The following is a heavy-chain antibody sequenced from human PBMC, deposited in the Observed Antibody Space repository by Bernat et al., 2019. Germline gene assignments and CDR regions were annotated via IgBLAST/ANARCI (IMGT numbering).Heavy chain of an antibody. CDR2: INHDSSGT. Sequence: EVQLVESGEGVVQPGGSLRLSCAPSGFIFHAYVMHWVRQAPGMGLEWVSRINHDSSGTSYAYSVRGRFTISRDNSKNSLYLQMNSLRVEDTALYYCVKDNANWAFDYWGRGTLVTVSS. J-gene: IGHJ4*02. CDR3: VKDNANWAFDY. CDR1: GFIFHAYV. D-gene: IGHD1-1*01. V-gene: IGHV3-43*02.